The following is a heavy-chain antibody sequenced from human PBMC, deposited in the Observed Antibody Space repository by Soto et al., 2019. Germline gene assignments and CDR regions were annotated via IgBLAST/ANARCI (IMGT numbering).Heavy chain of an antibody. V-gene: IGHV3-30*18. Sequence: RLSCAASGFTFSSYGMHWVRQAPGKGLEWVAVISYDGSNKYYADSVKGRFTISRDNSKNTLYLQMNSLRAEDTAVYYCAKDGFRGVIITAYYYGMDVWGQGTTVTVSS. CDR1: GFTFSSYG. J-gene: IGHJ6*02. D-gene: IGHD3-10*01. CDR3: AKDGFRGVIITAYYYGMDV. CDR2: ISYDGSNK.